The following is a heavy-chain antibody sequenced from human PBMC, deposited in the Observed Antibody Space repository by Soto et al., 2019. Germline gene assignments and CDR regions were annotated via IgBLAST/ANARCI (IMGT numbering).Heavy chain of an antibody. D-gene: IGHD2-8*01. J-gene: IGHJ4*02. CDR1: GYPFTGYY. CDR2: INPNSGGT. Sequence: ASVKLSCKASGYPFTGYYIHWVRQAPGQGLEWMGWINPNSGGTNYAQKFQGWVTMTRDTSISTAYMELSRLRSDDTAVYYCARGTHITNGRITDYWGQGTLVTVSS. CDR3: ARGTHITNGRITDY. V-gene: IGHV1-2*04.